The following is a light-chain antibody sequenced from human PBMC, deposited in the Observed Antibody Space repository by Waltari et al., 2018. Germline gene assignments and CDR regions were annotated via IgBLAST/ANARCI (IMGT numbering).Light chain of an antibody. CDR1: QSVGRT. J-gene: IGKJ1*01. CDR2: GAS. CDR3: QHYLRLPVS. V-gene: IGKV3-20*01. Sequence: EIVLTQSPGTLSLSPGERATLSCRASQSVGRTLAWYQQRPGQAPSLRMYGASIRAADIPDRFAGSGSVTDFSLTINRLEPEDFAVYYCQHYLRLPVSFGQGTKVEIK.